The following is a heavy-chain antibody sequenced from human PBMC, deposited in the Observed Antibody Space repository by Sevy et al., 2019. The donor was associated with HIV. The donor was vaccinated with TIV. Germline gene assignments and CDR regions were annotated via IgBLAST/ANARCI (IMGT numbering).Heavy chain of an antibody. D-gene: IGHD4-17*01. CDR2: ISYDESDK. J-gene: IGHJ6*02. Sequence: GGSLRLSCAASGFAFSDYFAMHLVRQAPGKGLEWVALISYDESDKYYADTVKGRFTISRDNFKNTLYLQMNSLTTEDTAVYYCARPRANYVDHYFYFAMDVWGQGTTVTVSS. CDR1: GFAFSDYFA. CDR3: ARPRANYVDHYFYFAMDV. V-gene: IGHV3-30-3*01.